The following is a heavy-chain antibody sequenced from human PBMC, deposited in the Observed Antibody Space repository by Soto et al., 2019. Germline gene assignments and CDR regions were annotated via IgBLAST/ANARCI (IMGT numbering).Heavy chain of an antibody. CDR3: AKQKVTLYPYYYMDV. D-gene: IGHD4-4*01. CDR1: GFSFSTYA. Sequence: GGSLRLSCAASGFSFSTYAMGWVRQAPGKGLEWVSAISGSGGSTYYAESVKGRFTISRDNSKNTLYLQMNSLRAEDTAVHYCAKQKVTLYPYYYMDVWGKGTTVTVSS. CDR2: ISGSGGST. V-gene: IGHV3-23*01. J-gene: IGHJ6*03.